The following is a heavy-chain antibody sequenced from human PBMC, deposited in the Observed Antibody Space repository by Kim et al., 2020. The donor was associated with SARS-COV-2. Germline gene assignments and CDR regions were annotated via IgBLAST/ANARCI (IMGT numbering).Heavy chain of an antibody. V-gene: IGHV1-46*01. CDR1: GYTFTSYY. J-gene: IGHJ4*02. CDR3: AIFRHSDKQFDY. D-gene: IGHD2-15*01. Sequence: ASVKVSCKASGYTFTSYYMHWVRQAPGQGLEWMGIINPSGGSTSYAQKFQGRVTMTRDTSTSTVYMELSSLRSEDTAVYYCAIFRHSDKQFDYWGQGTLVTVSS. CDR2: INPSGGST.